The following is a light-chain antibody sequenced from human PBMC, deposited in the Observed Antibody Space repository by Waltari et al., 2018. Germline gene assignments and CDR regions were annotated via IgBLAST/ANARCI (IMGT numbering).Light chain of an antibody. Sequence: QSVLTQPPSVSGAPGQRVTISCTGGGAKLGAGYDVHWYRQLPGKAPELLIYGVNNRPSGVPDRFFGSLSGTSASLAITGLQAEDVADYYCQSYDTSLSVVFGGGTKLTV. J-gene: IGLJ2*01. CDR2: GVN. CDR3: QSYDTSLSVV. V-gene: IGLV1-40*01. CDR1: GAKLGAGYD.